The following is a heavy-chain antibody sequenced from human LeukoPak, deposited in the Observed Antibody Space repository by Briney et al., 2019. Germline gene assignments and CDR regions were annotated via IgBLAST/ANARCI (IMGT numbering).Heavy chain of an antibody. V-gene: IGHV4-4*07. CDR3: AREDVLVFGVVDAFDI. CDR1: GGSISSYY. CDR2: IYTSGST. D-gene: IGHD3-3*01. J-gene: IGHJ3*02. Sequence: SETLSLTCTVSGGSISSYYWRWIRQPAGKGLEWIGRIYTSGSTNYNPSLKSRVTMSVDTSKNQFSLKLSSVTAADTAVYYCAREDVLVFGVVDAFDIWGQGTMVTVSS.